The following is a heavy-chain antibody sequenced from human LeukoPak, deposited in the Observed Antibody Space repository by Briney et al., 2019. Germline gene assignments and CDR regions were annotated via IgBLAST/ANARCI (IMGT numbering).Heavy chain of an antibody. V-gene: IGHV4-59*01. Sequence: PSETLSLTCTVSGGSISSYYWSWIRQPPGKGLEWIGYIYYSGSTNYNPSLKSRVTISVDTSKNQFSLKLSSVTAADTAVYYCARALLPWFDPWGQGTLVTVSS. CDR1: GGSISSYY. J-gene: IGHJ5*02. CDR3: ARALLPWFDP. CDR2: IYYSGST.